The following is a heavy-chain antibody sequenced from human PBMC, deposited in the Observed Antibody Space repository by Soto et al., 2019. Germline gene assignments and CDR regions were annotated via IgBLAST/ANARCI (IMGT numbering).Heavy chain of an antibody. D-gene: IGHD2-15*01. CDR1: GGSISSTNYY. Sequence: QLQLQESGPGLVKPSETLSLTCTVSGGSISSTNYYWGWIRHPPGKGLEWIGSIYYRGNTYYNPSLKSRVTVSVDTSKNQFSLKMSSVTATDTALYYCARAVGLLIDYWGHGTLVTVSS. CDR3: ARAVGLLIDY. J-gene: IGHJ4*01. V-gene: IGHV4-39*01. CDR2: IYYRGNT.